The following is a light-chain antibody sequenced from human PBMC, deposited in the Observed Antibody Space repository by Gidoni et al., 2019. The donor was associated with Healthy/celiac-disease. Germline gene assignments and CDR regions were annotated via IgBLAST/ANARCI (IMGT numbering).Light chain of an antibody. Sequence: SYVLTQPPSGLVAPGKTARITCGGNNIGSKSVHWYQQKPGRAPVLVVYDDSDRPSGIPERFSGSNSGNTATLTISRVEAGDEADYYCQVWDSSSDHVVFGGGTKLTVL. CDR3: QVWDSSSDHVV. CDR1: NIGSKS. J-gene: IGLJ2*01. V-gene: IGLV3-21*03. CDR2: DDS.